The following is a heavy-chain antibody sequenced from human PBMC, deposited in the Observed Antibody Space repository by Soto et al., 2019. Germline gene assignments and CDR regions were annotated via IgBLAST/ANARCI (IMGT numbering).Heavy chain of an antibody. J-gene: IGHJ4*02. Sequence: SETLSLTCTVSGGSISSYYWSWIRQPPGKGLEWIGYIYYSGSTNYNPSLKSRVTISVDTSKNQFSLKLSSVTAADTAVYYCARARGYWGSYRYTPNFDYWGQGTLVTVSS. CDR2: IYYSGST. CDR3: ARARGYWGSYRYTPNFDY. D-gene: IGHD3-16*02. CDR1: GGSISSYY. V-gene: IGHV4-59*01.